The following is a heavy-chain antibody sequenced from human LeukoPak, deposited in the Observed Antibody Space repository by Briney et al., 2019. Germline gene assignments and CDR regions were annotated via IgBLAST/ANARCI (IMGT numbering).Heavy chain of an antibody. CDR3: AKQGLRYFDWLFPDAFDI. CDR2: ISSSSSYI. J-gene: IGHJ3*02. CDR1: GFTFSSYS. V-gene: IGHV3-21*04. Sequence: PGGSLRLSCAASGFTFSSYSMNWVRQAPGKGLEWVSSISSSSSYIYYADSVKGRFTISRDNAKNSLYLQMNSLRAEDTAVYYCAKQGLRYFDWLFPDAFDIWGQGTMVTVSS. D-gene: IGHD3-9*01.